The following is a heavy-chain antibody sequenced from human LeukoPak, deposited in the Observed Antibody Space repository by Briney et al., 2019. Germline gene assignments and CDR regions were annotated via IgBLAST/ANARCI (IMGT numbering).Heavy chain of an antibody. CDR2: ISAYNGNT. CDR1: GYTFTSYG. V-gene: IGHV1-18*01. D-gene: IGHD5-24*01. CDR3: ARDRGDGYNYEGLDF. J-gene: IGHJ4*02. Sequence: GASVKVSCKASGYTFTSYGISWVRQAPGQGLEWMGWISAYNGNTNYAQKFQGRVTLTSDTSANTAYMDLSSLKSEDTAVYYCARDRGDGYNYEGLDFWGQGTLVTVSS.